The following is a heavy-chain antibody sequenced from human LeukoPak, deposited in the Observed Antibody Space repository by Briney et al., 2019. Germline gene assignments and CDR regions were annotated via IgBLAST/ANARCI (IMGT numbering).Heavy chain of an antibody. Sequence: SETLSRTCTVSGGSISSHYWSWIRQPPGKGLEWIAYISYSGSTNYSPSLKSRVTTSVDTSKNQFSLKLSSVTAADTAVYYCAREGKGLSAFDIWGQGTMVTVSS. CDR2: ISYSGST. J-gene: IGHJ3*02. CDR1: GGSISSHY. V-gene: IGHV4-59*11. CDR3: AREGKGLSAFDI.